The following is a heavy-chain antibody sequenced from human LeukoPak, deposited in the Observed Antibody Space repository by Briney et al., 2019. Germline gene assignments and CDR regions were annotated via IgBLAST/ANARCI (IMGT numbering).Heavy chain of an antibody. J-gene: IGHJ3*01. CDR3: AKDEGRYSYGFLDAFDF. Sequence: GGSLRLSCAASGFTFDDYAMHWVRQAPGKGLEWVSGISWNSGSIGYADSVKGRFTISRGNAKNSLYLQMNSLRAEDMALYYCAKDEGRYSYGFLDAFDFWGQGTMVTVSS. CDR2: ISWNSGSI. V-gene: IGHV3-9*03. CDR1: GFTFDDYA. D-gene: IGHD5-18*01.